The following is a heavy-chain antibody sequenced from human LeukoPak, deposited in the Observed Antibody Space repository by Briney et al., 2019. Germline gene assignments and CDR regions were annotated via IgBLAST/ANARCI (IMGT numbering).Heavy chain of an antibody. V-gene: IGHV5-51*01. CDR3: ARRDCSSTSCEYYFDY. D-gene: IGHD2-2*01. Sequence: AESLKISCKGSGYSFTSYWIGWVRQMPGKGLEWMGIIYPGDSDTRYSPSFQGQVTISADESISTAYLQWSSLKASDTAMYYCARRDCSSTSCEYYFDYWGQGTLVTVSS. J-gene: IGHJ4*02. CDR2: IYPGDSDT. CDR1: GYSFTSYW.